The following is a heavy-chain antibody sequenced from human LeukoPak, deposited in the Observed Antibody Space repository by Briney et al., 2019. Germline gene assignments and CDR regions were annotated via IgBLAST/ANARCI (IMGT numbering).Heavy chain of an antibody. CDR2: IRQDGSEK. D-gene: IGHD1-1*01. J-gene: IGHJ6*02. CDR3: ARGHLVQGMDV. CDR1: GFTFGDYA. Sequence: GGSLRLSCAASGFTFGDYAMSWVRQAPGKGLEWVANIRQDGSEKYYVDSVKGRFTISRDNAKNSLYLQMNSLRAEDKAVYCCARGHLVQGMDVWGQGTTVTVS. V-gene: IGHV3-7*01.